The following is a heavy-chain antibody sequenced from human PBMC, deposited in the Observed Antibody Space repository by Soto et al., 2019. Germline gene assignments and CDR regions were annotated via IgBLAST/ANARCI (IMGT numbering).Heavy chain of an antibody. V-gene: IGHV3-30*18. CDR1: GITFSSYG. CDR2: ISYDGSNE. CDR3: AKAAPSVTMIVVIDF. J-gene: IGHJ4*02. D-gene: IGHD3-22*01. Sequence: LRLSCAASGITFSSYGMHWVRQAPGKGLEWVAVISYDGSNEHYGDSVKGRFTISRDNSKNTLYLQMNSLRVEDTAVYYCAKAAPSVTMIVVIDFWGQGTLVTVSS.